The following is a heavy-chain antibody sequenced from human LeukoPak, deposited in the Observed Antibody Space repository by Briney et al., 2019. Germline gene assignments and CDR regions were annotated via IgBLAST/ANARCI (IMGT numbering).Heavy chain of an antibody. D-gene: IGHD3-22*01. CDR1: GYSSTSYW. J-gene: IGHJ4*02. V-gene: IGHV5-51*01. Sequence: GASLKTSSKGSGYSSTSYWIGWLRQKPGKGLEWMGIIFPGDSDTRYSPSFQGQVTISADKSISNAYLQWSSLKASDTAMYYCARRLTYDSRAYYCLDYWGQGTLVTVSS. CDR2: IFPGDSDT. CDR3: ARRLTYDSRAYYCLDY.